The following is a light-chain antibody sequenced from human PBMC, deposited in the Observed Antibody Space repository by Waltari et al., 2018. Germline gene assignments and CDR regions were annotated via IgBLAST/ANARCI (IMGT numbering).Light chain of an antibody. J-gene: IGKJ1*01. V-gene: IGKV1-5*01. CDR1: QSISSW. CDR2: DAS. Sequence: DIQMTQSPSTLSASVGDRVTITCRASQSISSWLAWYQQKPGKAPKLLIYDASSLESGVPSRFSGSGSGTEFTLTISSLQPDDFATYYCQQYNSYSTWTFGQGTKLGIK. CDR3: QQYNSYSTWT.